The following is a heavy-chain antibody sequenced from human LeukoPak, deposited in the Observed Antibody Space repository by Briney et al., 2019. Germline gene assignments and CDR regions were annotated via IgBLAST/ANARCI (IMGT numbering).Heavy chain of an antibody. J-gene: IGHJ4*02. CDR1: GGTFSSYV. Sequence: GSSVKVSCKASGGTFSSYVISWVRQAPGQGLEWMGGIIPIFGTANYAQKFQGGVTITADESTSTAYMELSSLRSEDTAVYYCARSPRRTDIVVVPAATYFDYWGQGTLVTVSS. CDR2: IIPIFGTA. D-gene: IGHD2-2*01. CDR3: ARSPRRTDIVVVPAATYFDY. V-gene: IGHV1-69*01.